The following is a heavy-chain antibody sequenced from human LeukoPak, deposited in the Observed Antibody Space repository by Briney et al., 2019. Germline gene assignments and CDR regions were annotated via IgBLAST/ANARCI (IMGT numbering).Heavy chain of an antibody. CDR1: GGSISSGGYY. CDR3: ARGLPYSDRGDN. CDR2: IYYSGST. D-gene: IGHD6-13*01. J-gene: IGHJ4*02. Sequence: PSQTLSLTCTVSGGSISSGGYYWSWIRQHPGKGLEWIGYIYYSGSTYYSPSPKSRVTISVDTSKNQFSLTLSSVTAADTAVYYCARGLPYSDRGDNWGQGTLVTVSS. V-gene: IGHV4-31*03.